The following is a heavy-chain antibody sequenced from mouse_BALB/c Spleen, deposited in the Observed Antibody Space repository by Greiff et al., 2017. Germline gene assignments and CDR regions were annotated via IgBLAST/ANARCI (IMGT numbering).Heavy chain of an antibody. CDR3: ARSPSYYYGSSSDWYFDV. CDR2: ISNYYGDA. CDR1: GYTFTEYA. V-gene: IGHV1S137*01. D-gene: IGHD1-1*01. Sequence: VQLVESGAELVRPGVSVKISCKGSGYTFTEYAMHWVKQSHAKSLEWIGVISNYYGDASYNQKFKGKATMTVDKSSSTAYMELARLTSEDSAIYYCARSPSYYYGSSSDWYFDVWGAGTTVTVSS. J-gene: IGHJ1*01.